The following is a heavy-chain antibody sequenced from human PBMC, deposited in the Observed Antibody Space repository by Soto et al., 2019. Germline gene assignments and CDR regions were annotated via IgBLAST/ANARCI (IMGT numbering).Heavy chain of an antibody. CDR2: MNPNSGNT. V-gene: IGHV1-8*01. Sequence: ASVKVSCKASGYTFTSYDINWVRQATGQGLEWMGWMNPNSGNTGYAQKFQGRVTMTRNTSISTAHMELSSLRSEDTAVYYCEREVLPGDPWDDAFDIWGKGTMVTV. D-gene: IGHD7-27*01. J-gene: IGHJ3*02. CDR3: EREVLPGDPWDDAFDI. CDR1: GYTFTSYD.